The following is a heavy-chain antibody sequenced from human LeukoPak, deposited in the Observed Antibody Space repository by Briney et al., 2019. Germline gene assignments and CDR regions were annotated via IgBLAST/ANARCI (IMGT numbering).Heavy chain of an antibody. V-gene: IGHV3-21*01. CDR1: GVTFSSYS. J-gene: IGHJ4*02. CDR2: ISSISTYI. Sequence: PGGSLRLSCAASGVTFSSYSMNWVRQAPGKGLEWVSSISSISTYIYYADSVKGRFTISRDNAKNSLYLQMNSLRAEDTAVYYCASVQDDPYNFGLGGEDYWGQGTLVTVSS. CDR3: ASVQDDPYNFGLGGEDY. D-gene: IGHD5-18*01.